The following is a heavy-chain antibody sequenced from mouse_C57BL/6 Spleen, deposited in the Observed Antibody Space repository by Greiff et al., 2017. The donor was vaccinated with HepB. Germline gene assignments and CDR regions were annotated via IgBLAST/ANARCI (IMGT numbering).Heavy chain of an antibody. CDR2: ISGGGGNT. CDR3: ARRGHVGDYYAMDY. Sequence: DVKLVESGGGLVKPGGSLKLSCAASGFTFSSYTMSWVRQTPEKRLEWVATISGGGGNTYYPDSVKGRFTISRDNAKNTLYLQMSSLRSEDTALYYCARRGHVGDYYAMDYWGQGTSVTVSS. V-gene: IGHV5-9*01. J-gene: IGHJ4*01. CDR1: GFTFSSYT. D-gene: IGHD3-1*01.